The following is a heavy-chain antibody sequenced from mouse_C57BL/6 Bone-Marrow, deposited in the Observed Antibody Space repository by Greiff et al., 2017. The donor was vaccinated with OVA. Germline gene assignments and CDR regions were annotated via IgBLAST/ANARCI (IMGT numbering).Heavy chain of an antibody. V-gene: IGHV5-16*01. CDR1: GFTFSDYY. CDR2: INYDGSST. J-gene: IGHJ2*01. Sequence: EVMLVESEGGLVQPGSSMKLSCTASGFTFSDYYMALVRQVPEKGLEWVANINYDGSSTYYLDSLKIRFIISRDNAKNILYLQMSSLKSEDTATYYCARGGGDYGSSYYFDYWGQGTTLTVSS. CDR3: ARGGGDYGSSYYFDY. D-gene: IGHD1-1*01.